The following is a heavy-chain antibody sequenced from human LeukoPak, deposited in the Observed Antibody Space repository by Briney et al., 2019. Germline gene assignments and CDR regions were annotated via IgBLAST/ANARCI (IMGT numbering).Heavy chain of an antibody. CDR3: ARGPHDYGSNSYAFDI. CDR2: MNPNSGNT. V-gene: IGHV1-8*01. J-gene: IGHJ3*02. CDR1: GYTFTSYD. Sequence: ASVTVSCKASGYTFTSYDINWVRQATGQGLEWMGWMNPNSGNTGYAQKFQGRVTMTRNTSISTAYMELSSLRSEDTAVYYCARGPHDYGSNSYAFDIWGQGTMVTVSS. D-gene: IGHD4-23*01.